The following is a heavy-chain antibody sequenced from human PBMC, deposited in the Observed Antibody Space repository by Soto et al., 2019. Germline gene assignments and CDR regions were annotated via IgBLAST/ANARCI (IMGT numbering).Heavy chain of an antibody. V-gene: IGHV4-59*01. J-gene: IGHJ6*02. Sequence: PSETLSLTCTVSGGSISSYYWSWIRQPPGKGLEWIGYIYYSGSTNYNPSLKGRVTISVDTSKNQFSLRLSSVTAADTAVYYCARATPYDFWSGYYGSSYYYGMDVWGQGTTVTVSS. CDR2: IYYSGST. CDR1: GGSISSYY. CDR3: ARATPYDFWSGYYGSSYYYGMDV. D-gene: IGHD3-3*01.